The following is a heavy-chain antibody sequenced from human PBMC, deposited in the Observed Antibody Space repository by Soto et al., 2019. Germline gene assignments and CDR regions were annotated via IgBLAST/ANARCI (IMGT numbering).Heavy chain of an antibody. D-gene: IGHD3-16*02. J-gene: IGHJ6*02. V-gene: IGHV3-33*01. Sequence: QVQLVESGGGVVQPGRSVRLSCAASGFTFSSYGMHWVRQAPGKGLEWVAVIWYDGSNKYYADSVKGRFTISRDNSKNTLYLQMNSLRAEDTAVYYCARDYAPYDYVCGSYRSGDYYYGMDVWGQGTTVTVSS. CDR2: IWYDGSNK. CDR3: ARDYAPYDYVCGSYRSGDYYYGMDV. CDR1: GFTFSSYG.